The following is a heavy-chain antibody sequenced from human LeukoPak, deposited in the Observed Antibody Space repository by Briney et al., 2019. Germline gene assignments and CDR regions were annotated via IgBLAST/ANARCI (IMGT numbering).Heavy chain of an antibody. CDR1: GFTFRRYS. Sequence: HPGRSLRLSCVASGFTFRRYSMNWVSQAPGKGLEWVSYISSGSSAISYADSMKGRFTISRDNAGNSLYLQMNSLRAEDTALYYCARGGVGATKGAFDIWGQGTMVTVSS. CDR3: ARGGVGATKGAFDI. V-gene: IGHV3-48*01. D-gene: IGHD1-26*01. CDR2: ISSGSSAI. J-gene: IGHJ3*02.